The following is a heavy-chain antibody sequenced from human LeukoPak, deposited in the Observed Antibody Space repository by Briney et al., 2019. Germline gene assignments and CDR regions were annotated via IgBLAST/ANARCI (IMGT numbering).Heavy chain of an antibody. V-gene: IGHV4-34*01. CDR1: GGSFSGYY. D-gene: IGHD3-22*01. CDR2: INHSGST. CDR3: ARAYPRYDSSGYDY. Sequence: SETLSLTCAVYGGSFSGYYWSWIRQPPGKGLEWIGEINHSGSTNYNPSLKSLDTISVDTSKNQFSRRLSSVTAADTAVYYCARAYPRYDSSGYDYWGHGTLVTVSS. J-gene: IGHJ4*03.